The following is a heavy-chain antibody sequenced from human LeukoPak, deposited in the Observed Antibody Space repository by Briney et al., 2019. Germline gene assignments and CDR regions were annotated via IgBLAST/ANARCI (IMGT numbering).Heavy chain of an antibody. Sequence: VASVKVSCKASGGTFSSYAISWVRQAPGQGLEWMGGIIPIFGTANYAQKFQGRVTIPADESTSTAYMELSSLRSEDTAVYYCARVVPAGSYYYGMDVWGQGTTVTVSS. CDR1: GGTFSSYA. V-gene: IGHV1-69*13. CDR2: IIPIFGTA. J-gene: IGHJ6*02. D-gene: IGHD2-2*01. CDR3: ARVVPAGSYYYGMDV.